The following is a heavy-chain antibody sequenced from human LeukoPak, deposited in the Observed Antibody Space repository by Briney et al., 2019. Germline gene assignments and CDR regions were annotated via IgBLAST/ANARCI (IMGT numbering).Heavy chain of an antibody. J-gene: IGHJ4*02. V-gene: IGHV5-51*01. CDR2: IYPDDSDT. Sequence: GESLKISCKGSGYSFTSHWIGWVRQMPGKGLEWMGIIYPDDSDTRYSPSFQGQVTISADKSISTAYVQWSSLKASDIAMYYCARVRHSGTWYADYWGQGTLVTVSS. CDR3: ARVRHSGTWYADY. CDR1: GYSFTSHW. D-gene: IGHD6-13*01.